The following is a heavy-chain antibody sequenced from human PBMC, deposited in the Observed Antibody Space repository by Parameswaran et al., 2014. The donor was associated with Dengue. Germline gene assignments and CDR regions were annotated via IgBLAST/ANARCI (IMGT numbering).Heavy chain of an antibody. CDR3: ATIPVTWPTTYHFDY. D-gene: IGHD1-1*01. CDR2: IYHTGST. V-gene: IGHV4-30-2*04. J-gene: IGHJ4*02. Sequence: RWIRQPPGRGVEWIGKIYHTGSTYYNPSLKSRVTISVDTSKNHFSLKLTSVSVADTAVYYCATIPVTWPTTYHFDYWGQGTLVTVSS.